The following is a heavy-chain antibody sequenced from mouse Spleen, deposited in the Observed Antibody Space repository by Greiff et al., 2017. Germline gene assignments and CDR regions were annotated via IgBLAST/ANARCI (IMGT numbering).Heavy chain of an antibody. D-gene: IGHD2-4*01. CDR3: ARGGDYPDY. V-gene: IGHV1-55*01. CDR2: IYPGSGST. Sequence: QVHVKQSGAELVKPGASVKMSCKASGYTFTSYWITWVKQRPGQGLEWIGDIYPGSGSTNYNEKFKSKATLTVDTSSSTAYMQLSSLTSEDSAVYYCARGGDYPDYWGQGTTLTVSS. CDR1: GYTFTSYW. J-gene: IGHJ2*01.